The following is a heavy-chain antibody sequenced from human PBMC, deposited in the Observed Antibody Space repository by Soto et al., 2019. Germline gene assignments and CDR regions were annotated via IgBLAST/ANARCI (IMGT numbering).Heavy chain of an antibody. D-gene: IGHD6-13*01. J-gene: IGHJ4*02. V-gene: IGHV4-61*01. CDR2: IYYSGST. Sequence: SETLSLTCTVSGGSVSSGSYYWSWIRQPPGKGLEWIGYIYYSGSTNYNPSLKSRVTISVDTSKNQFSLKLSSVTAADTAVYYCARVEGSWIDYWGQGTLVTVSS. CDR1: GGSVSSGSYY. CDR3: ARVEGSWIDY.